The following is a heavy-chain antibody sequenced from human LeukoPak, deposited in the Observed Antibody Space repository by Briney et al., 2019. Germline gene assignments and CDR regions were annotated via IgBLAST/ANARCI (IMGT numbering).Heavy chain of an antibody. D-gene: IGHD1-26*01. CDR1: GGSISSYY. CDR2: IYTSGST. J-gene: IGHJ5*02. V-gene: IGHV4-4*07. Sequence: SETLSLTCTVSGGSISSYYWSWIRQPAGKGLEWIGRIYTSGSTNYNPSLKSRVTMSVDTSKNQFSLKLSSVTAADTAVYYCARQGVGATGAPNWFDPWGQGTLVTVSS. CDR3: ARQGVGATGAPNWFDP.